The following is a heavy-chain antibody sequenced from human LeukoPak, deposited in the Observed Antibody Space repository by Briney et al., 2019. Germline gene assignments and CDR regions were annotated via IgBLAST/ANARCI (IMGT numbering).Heavy chain of an antibody. CDR3: AGSGGNTIYYYYYMDV. J-gene: IGHJ6*03. CDR2: IYYSGST. CDR1: GGSISSYY. Sequence: KPSETLSLTCTVSGGSISSYYWSWIRQPPGKGLEWIGYIYYSGSTNYNPSLKSRVTISVDTSKNQFSLKLTSVTAADTAVYYCAGSGGNTIYYYYYMDVWGKGTTVTVSS. D-gene: IGHD2-15*01. V-gene: IGHV4-59*01.